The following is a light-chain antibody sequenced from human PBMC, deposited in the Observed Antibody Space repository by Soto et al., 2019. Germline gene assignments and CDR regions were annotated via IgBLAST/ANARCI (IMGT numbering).Light chain of an antibody. J-gene: IGKJ1*01. CDR2: AAS. CDR1: QTVNTY. CDR3: QQGYSNPWT. Sequence: IQMTQSPSSLSASIDDRVTITCRASQTVNTYLHWYQQKPGKAPKLLIYAASNLQSGVPSRFSGSGSGTNFTLSLNSLQPEDFATYYCQQGYSNPWTFGQGTKVDIK. V-gene: IGKV1-39*01.